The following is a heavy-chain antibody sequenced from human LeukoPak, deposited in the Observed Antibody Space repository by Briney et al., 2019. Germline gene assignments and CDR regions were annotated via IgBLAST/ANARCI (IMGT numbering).Heavy chain of an antibody. CDR3: ARVGAAALYYFDY. V-gene: IGHV4-59*01. CDR1: GGSISSYY. D-gene: IGHD6-13*01. Sequence: PSETLSLTCTVSGGSISSYYWSWIRQPPGKGLEWIGYIYYSGSTNYNPSLKSRVTISVDTSKNQFFLKLSSVTAADTAVYYCARVGAAALYYFDYWGQGTLVTVSS. J-gene: IGHJ4*02. CDR2: IYYSGST.